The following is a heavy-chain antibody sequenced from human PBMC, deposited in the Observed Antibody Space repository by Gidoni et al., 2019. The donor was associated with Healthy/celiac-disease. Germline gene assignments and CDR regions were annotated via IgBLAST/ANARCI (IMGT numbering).Heavy chain of an antibody. J-gene: IGHJ6*02. Sequence: GGGVVQPGRSLRLSCAASGFTFSSYGMHWVRQAPGKGLEWVAVIWYDGSNKYYADSVKGRFTISRDNSKNTLYLQMNSLRAEDTVVYYCARDELRFLEWREPYYYGMDVWGQVTTVTVSS. D-gene: IGHD3-3*01. CDR3: ARDELRFLEWREPYYYGMDV. V-gene: IGHV3-33*01. CDR1: GFTFSSYG. CDR2: IWYDGSNK.